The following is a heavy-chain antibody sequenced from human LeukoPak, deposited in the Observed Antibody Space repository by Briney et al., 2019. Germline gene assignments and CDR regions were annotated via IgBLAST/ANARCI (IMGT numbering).Heavy chain of an antibody. CDR3: ARRGYYGSGSYYPYPYYFDY. J-gene: IGHJ4*02. Sequence: GGSLRLSCAASGFTFSDYYMSWIRQAPGKGLEWVSYISSSGSTIYYADSVKGRFTISRDNAKNSLYLQMNSLRAEDTAVYYCARRGYYGSGSYYPYPYYFDYWGQGTQVTVSS. V-gene: IGHV3-11*01. CDR1: GFTFSDYY. D-gene: IGHD3-10*01. CDR2: ISSSGSTI.